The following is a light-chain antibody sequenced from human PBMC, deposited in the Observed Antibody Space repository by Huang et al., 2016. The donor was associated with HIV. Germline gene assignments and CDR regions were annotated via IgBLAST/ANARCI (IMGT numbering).Light chain of an antibody. J-gene: IGKJ5*01. CDR1: QSISIY. CDR3: QQSYSTPIT. CDR2: AAS. V-gene: IGKV1-39*01. Sequence: DIQITQSPSSLSASVGDRVTITCRASQSISIYLNWYQQKPGIAPKVLIYAASSLQSGVPSRFSGSGSGTDFTLTISSLQPEDFATYYCQQSYSTPITFGQGTRLEIK.